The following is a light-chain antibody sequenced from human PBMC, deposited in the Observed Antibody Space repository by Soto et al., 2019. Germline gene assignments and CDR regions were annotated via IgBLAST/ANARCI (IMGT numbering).Light chain of an antibody. CDR1: QRVSSAY. CDR2: DAS. Sequence: EIVLTQSPGTLSLSPGERATLSCRASQRVSSAYVAWYQQKPVQVPRPLTYDASSRASGIPDRFSGSCSGTDFTLTISRLEPEDFAVYYCQQYGNSPQTFGQGTKVDSK. V-gene: IGKV3-20*01. CDR3: QQYGNSPQT. J-gene: IGKJ1*01.